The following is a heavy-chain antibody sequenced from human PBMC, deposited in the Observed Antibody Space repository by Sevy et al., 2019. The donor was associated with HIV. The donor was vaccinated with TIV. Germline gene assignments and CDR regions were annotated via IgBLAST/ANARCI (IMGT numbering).Heavy chain of an antibody. Sequence: GGSLRLSCAASGFGFSSFWMSWVRQSPGKGLEWVANIKEDGSEKYYVDSVKGRFTISRDNAKNSLYLQMNSLRAEDTAVYYCAREGQWSHPGDYWGQGTLVTVSS. CDR1: GFGFSSFW. CDR3: AREGQWSHPGDY. CDR2: IKEDGSEK. D-gene: IGHD2-15*01. J-gene: IGHJ4*02. V-gene: IGHV3-7*01.